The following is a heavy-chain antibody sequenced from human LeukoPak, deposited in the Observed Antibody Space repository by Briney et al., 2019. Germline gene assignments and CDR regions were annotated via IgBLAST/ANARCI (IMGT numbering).Heavy chain of an antibody. CDR1: GGSFSGYY. CDR3: ARGGWYTMVDY. Sequence: SPSETLSLTCAVYGGSFSGYYWSWIRQPPGKGLEWIGEINHGGSTNYNPSLKGRVTISVDTSKNQFSLKLSSVTAADTAVYYCARGGWYTMVDYWGQGTLVTVSS. J-gene: IGHJ4*02. V-gene: IGHV4-34*01. CDR2: INHGGST. D-gene: IGHD6-19*01.